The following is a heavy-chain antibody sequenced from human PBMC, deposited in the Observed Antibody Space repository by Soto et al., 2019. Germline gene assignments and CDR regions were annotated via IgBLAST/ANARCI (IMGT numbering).Heavy chain of an antibody. CDR3: AKDHGSSSAPVNFDY. D-gene: IGHD6-6*01. CDR2: ISYDGSNK. CDR1: GFTFSSYG. Sequence: QVQLVESGGGVVQPGRSLRLSCAASGFTFSSYGMHWVRQAPGKGLEWVAVISYDGSNKYYADSVKGRFTISRDNYKNTLSLQMNSLRAEDKAVYYCAKDHGSSSAPVNFDYWGQGTLVTVSS. V-gene: IGHV3-30*18. J-gene: IGHJ4*02.